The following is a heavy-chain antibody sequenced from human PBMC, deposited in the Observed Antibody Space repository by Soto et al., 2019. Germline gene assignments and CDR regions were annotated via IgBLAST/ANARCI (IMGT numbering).Heavy chain of an antibody. CDR1: DFTFSNYK. J-gene: IGHJ5*01. V-gene: IGHV3-21*01. CDR2: ISTGSSYI. D-gene: IGHD2-15*01. CDR3: ARDLHCSAGNCPIDS. Sequence: GGSLRLSCAASDFTFSNYKMNWVRQAPGKGLEWVASISTGSSYIYYADSVMGRFTISRDNANNSLYLQVSSLRPDDTAVYFCARDLHCSAGNCPIDSGGHGTRVTVSS.